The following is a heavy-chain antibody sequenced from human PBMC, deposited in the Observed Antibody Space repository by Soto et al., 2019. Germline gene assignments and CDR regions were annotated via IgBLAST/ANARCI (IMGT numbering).Heavy chain of an antibody. CDR3: AREGYCSSTSCYCDYYYYYYMDV. CDR2: ISSSSSYI. D-gene: IGHD2-2*01. V-gene: IGHV3-21*01. Sequence: EVQLVESGGGLVKPGGSLRLSCAASGFTFSSYSMNWVRQAPGKGLEWVSSISSSSSYIYYADSVKGRFTISRDNAKNSLYRQMNSLRAEDTAVYYCAREGYCSSTSCYCDYYYYYYMDVWGKGTTVTVSS. CDR1: GFTFSSYS. J-gene: IGHJ6*03.